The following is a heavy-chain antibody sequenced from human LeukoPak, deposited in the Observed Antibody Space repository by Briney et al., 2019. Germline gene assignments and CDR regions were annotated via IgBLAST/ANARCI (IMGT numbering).Heavy chain of an antibody. CDR2: IYSGGST. J-gene: IGHJ4*02. Sequence: GSLRLSCVASGFTFREYYMGWIRQAPGKGLEWVSVIYSGGSTYYADSVKGRFTISRDNSKNTLYLQMNSLRAEDTAVYYCLGSYFDYWGQGTLVTVSS. CDR1: GFTFREYY. V-gene: IGHV3-66*02. CDR3: LGSYFDY. D-gene: IGHD3-10*01.